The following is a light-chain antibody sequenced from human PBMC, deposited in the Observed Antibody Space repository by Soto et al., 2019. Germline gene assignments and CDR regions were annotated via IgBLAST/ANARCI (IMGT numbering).Light chain of an antibody. J-gene: IGLJ3*02. CDR3: SSFASSNTWV. CDR1: SSDVGAYNY. Sequence: QSALTQPPSASGSPGQSVTISCTGTSSDVGAYNYVSWYQQHAGKAPKLVIYEVTKRPSGVPDRFSGSKSANTASLTVSGPQAEDEAEYYCSSFASSNTWVFGGGTKLTVL. CDR2: EVT. V-gene: IGLV2-8*01.